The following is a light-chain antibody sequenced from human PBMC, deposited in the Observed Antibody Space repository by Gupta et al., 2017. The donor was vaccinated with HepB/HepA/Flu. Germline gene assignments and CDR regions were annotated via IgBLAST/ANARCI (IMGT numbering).Light chain of an antibody. CDR3: QQYNNWPPTWT. V-gene: IGKV3-15*01. CDR1: QSVSNN. J-gene: IGKJ1*01. CDR2: DAS. Sequence: EVLMTKSPATLSVSPGEGATLSCRASQSVSNNLAWYQQKPGQAPRLLIYDASTRATGIPARFSGGGSGTEFTLIISSLQSEDFGVYYCQQYNNWPPTWTFGQGTKVEIK.